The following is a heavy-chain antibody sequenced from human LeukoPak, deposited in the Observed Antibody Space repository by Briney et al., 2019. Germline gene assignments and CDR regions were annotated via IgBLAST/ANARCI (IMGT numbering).Heavy chain of an antibody. CDR2: MNPNSGNT. CDR1: GYTFTSYD. V-gene: IGHV1-8*01. J-gene: IGHJ6*03. D-gene: IGHD3-10*01. Sequence: GASVKVSCKASGYTFTSYDINWVRQATGQGLEWMGWMNPNSGNTGYAQKFQGRGTMTRNTSISTAYMELSSLRSEDTAVYYCARQGRITMVRGVYYMDVWGKGTTVTISS. CDR3: ARQGRITMVRGVYYMDV.